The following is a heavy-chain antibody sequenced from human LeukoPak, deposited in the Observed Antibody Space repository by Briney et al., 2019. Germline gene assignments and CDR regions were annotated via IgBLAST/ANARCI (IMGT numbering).Heavy chain of an antibody. Sequence: PGGTLRLSCAGSGFTFSSYGMSWVRHAPGKGLEWVSGISNSGGTTYYADSVKGRVTSSRVKSKNIPYLQLNSIRADVSALYYCAKLQGYYDYWGEATLVSVSS. CDR1: GFTFSSYG. V-gene: IGHV3-23*01. J-gene: IGHJ4*02. CDR2: ISNSGGTT. D-gene: IGHD3-22*01. CDR3: AKLQGYYDY.